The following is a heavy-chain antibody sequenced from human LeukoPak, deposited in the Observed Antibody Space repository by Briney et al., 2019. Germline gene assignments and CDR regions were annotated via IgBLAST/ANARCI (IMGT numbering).Heavy chain of an antibody. D-gene: IGHD2-2*01. CDR1: GGTFSSYA. CDR3: ARRSKSSSALFDY. CDR2: IIPILGIA. J-gene: IGHJ4*02. V-gene: IGHV1-69*04. Sequence: SVKVSCKASGGTFSSYAISWVRQAPGQGHEWMGRIIPILGIANYAQKFQGRVTITADKSTSTAYMELSSLRSEDTAVYYCARRSKSSSALFDYWGQGTLVTVSS.